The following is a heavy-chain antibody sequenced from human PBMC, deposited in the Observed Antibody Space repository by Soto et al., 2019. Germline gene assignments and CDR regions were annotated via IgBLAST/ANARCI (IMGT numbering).Heavy chain of an antibody. CDR3: ARQVGITVTLDY. D-gene: IGHD4-17*01. J-gene: IGHJ4*02. Sequence: SETLSLTCTVSGGSSSNYYWSWIRQPPGKGLEWIGYIYHTGRTNSNPSLKSRVTISVDTSKNQFSLKLTSVTAADTAVYYCARQVGITVTLDYWGQGTLVTVSS. CDR2: IYHTGRT. V-gene: IGHV4-59*08. CDR1: GGSSSNYY.